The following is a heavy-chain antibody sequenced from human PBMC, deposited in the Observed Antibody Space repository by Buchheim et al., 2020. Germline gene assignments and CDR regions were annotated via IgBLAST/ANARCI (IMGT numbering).Heavy chain of an antibody. CDR3: ARGRGYFYSNEDNWPDP. CDR1: GFTFSTYW. V-gene: IGHV3-7*01. CDR2: IKEDGSEK. Sequence: EVQVVESGGGLVQPGGSLRLSCAASGFTFSTYWMSWVRQAPGKGPEWVANIKEDGSEKYYVDSVKARFSISRDNAKNSVYLQMNSLRAEDTAMYYYARGRGYFYSNEDNWPDPWGQGTL. J-gene: IGHJ5*02. D-gene: IGHD1-1*01.